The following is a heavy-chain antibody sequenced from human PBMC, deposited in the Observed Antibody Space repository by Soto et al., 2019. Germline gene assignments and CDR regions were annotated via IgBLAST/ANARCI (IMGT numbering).Heavy chain of an antibody. CDR1: GYTLTSYD. J-gene: IGHJ4*02. CDR2: MNPNSGNT. Sequence: VKVSCTASGYTLTSYDINWVRQATGQGLEWMGWMNPNSGNTGYAQKFQGRVTMTRNTSISTAYMELSSLRSEDTAVYYCARGETALNFDYWGQGTLVTVSS. CDR3: ARGETALNFDY. V-gene: IGHV1-8*01. D-gene: IGHD1-1*01.